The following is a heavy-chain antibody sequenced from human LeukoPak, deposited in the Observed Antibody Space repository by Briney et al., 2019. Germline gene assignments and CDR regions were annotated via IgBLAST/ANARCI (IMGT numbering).Heavy chain of an antibody. CDR1: GYSFIDYW. CDR3: ARQNCIYHWGAFDI. Sequence: GESLKISCKGSGYSFIDYWIGWVRQMPGKGLEWMGIIYPRDSDTIYSPSFQGQVTISADKSISTAYLQWSSLKASDTAMYYCARQNCIYHWGAFDIWGQGTMVTVSS. CDR2: IYPRDSDT. V-gene: IGHV5-51*01. D-gene: IGHD7-27*01. J-gene: IGHJ3*02.